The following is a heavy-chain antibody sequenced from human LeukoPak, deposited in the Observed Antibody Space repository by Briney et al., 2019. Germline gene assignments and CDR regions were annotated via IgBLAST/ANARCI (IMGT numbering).Heavy chain of an antibody. CDR2: ISSSSNTI. CDR3: ERAHKGGYYDSSGYDY. CDR1: GFTFSAYS. V-gene: IGHV3-48*01. D-gene: IGHD3-22*01. Sequence: GGSLRLSCAASGFTFSAYSMNWVRQAPEKGLEWVSYISSSSNTIYYADSVQGRFTISRDNAKNSLYLQMNSLRAEDTAVYYCERAHKGGYYDSSGYDYWGQGTLVTVSS. J-gene: IGHJ4*02.